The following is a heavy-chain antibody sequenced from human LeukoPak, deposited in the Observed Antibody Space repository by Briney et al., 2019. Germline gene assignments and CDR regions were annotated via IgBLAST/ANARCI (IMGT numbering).Heavy chain of an antibody. CDR1: GGSISSYY. V-gene: IGHV4-59*01. CDR2: IYYSGST. Sequence: SETLSLTCTVSGGSISSYYWSWIRKPPGKGLEWIGYIYYSGSTNYNPSLKSRVTISVDTSKNQFSLKLSSVTAADTAVYYCARDAPYCSGGSCYRYYYYMDVWGKGTTVTVSS. D-gene: IGHD2-15*01. J-gene: IGHJ6*03. CDR3: ARDAPYCSGGSCYRYYYYMDV.